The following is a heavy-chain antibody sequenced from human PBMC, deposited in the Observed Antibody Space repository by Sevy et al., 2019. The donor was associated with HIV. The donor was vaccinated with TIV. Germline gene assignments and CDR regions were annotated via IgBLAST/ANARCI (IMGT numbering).Heavy chain of an antibody. D-gene: IGHD4-17*01. Sequence: GESLKISCAASGFTVSSDYMSWVRQAPGKGLEWVSTVYSSGFTNYADSVKGRFTISRDNSKNTLYLQMSSLRADDTAVHYCARWTTSAYYFDYWGQGTQVTVSS. CDR2: VYSSGFT. CDR1: GFTVSSDY. CDR3: ARWTTSAYYFDY. V-gene: IGHV3-53*01. J-gene: IGHJ4*02.